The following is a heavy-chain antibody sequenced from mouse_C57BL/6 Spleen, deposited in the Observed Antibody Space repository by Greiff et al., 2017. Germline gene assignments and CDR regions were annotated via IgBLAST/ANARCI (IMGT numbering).Heavy chain of an antibody. J-gene: IGHJ1*03. Sequence: ELQLQESGPGLAKPSQTLSLTCSVTGYSITSDYWNWIRKVPGNKLEYMGYISYSGSTYYNPSLKSRISITRDTSKNQYYLQLNSVTTEDTATYYCATSPDSNYGYFDVWGTGTTVTVSS. CDR1: GYSITSDY. CDR2: ISYSGST. V-gene: IGHV3-8*01. D-gene: IGHD2-5*01. CDR3: ATSPDSNYGYFDV.